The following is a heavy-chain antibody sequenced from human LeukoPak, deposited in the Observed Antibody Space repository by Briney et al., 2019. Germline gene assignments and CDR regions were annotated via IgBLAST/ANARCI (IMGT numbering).Heavy chain of an antibody. Sequence: SEALSLTCAVSGGSISSSNYYWGWIRQPPGQGLEWIGSIYYSGNTYYNPSLKSRVTISVDTSKNQFSLKLSSVTAADTAVYYCARDMDYWGQGTLVTVSS. CDR2: IYYSGNT. CDR3: ARDMDY. J-gene: IGHJ4*02. V-gene: IGHV4-39*07. CDR1: GGSISSSNYY.